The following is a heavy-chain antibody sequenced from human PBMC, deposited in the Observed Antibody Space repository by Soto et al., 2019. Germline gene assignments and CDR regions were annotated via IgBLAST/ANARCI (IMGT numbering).Heavy chain of an antibody. CDR2: IDPSDSYT. V-gene: IGHV5-10-1*01. D-gene: IGHD4-17*01. J-gene: IGHJ4*02. CDR3: ARSTTVVTPMDY. Sequence: GESLKISCKGSGYSFTSYWITWVRQMPGKGLEWMGRIDPSDSYTNYSPSFQGHVTISADKSISTAYLQWSSLKASDTALYYCARSTTVVTPMDYWGQGTLVTVSS. CDR1: GYSFTSYW.